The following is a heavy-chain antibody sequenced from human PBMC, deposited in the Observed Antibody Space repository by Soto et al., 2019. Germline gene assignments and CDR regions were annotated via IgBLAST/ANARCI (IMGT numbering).Heavy chain of an antibody. D-gene: IGHD3-9*01. V-gene: IGHV1-18*01. CDR2: ISAYNGNT. J-gene: IGHJ4*02. CDR1: GYTFTSYG. CDR3: ARAAYDILTGYRNDTDY. Sequence: ASVKVSCKASGYTFTSYGISWVRQAPGQGLEWMGWISAYNGNTNYAQKLQGRVTMTTDTSTSTAYMELRSLRSDDTAVYYCARAAYDILTGYRNDTDYWGQGTLVTVSS.